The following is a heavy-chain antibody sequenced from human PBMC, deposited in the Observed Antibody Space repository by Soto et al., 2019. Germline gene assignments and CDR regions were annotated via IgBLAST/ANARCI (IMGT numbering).Heavy chain of an antibody. CDR3: AKGGYGDYVSDAFDI. D-gene: IGHD4-17*01. V-gene: IGHV3-23*01. J-gene: IGHJ3*02. CDR1: GFTFSSYA. Sequence: EVQLLESGGGLVQPGGSLRLSCAASGFTFSSYAMSWVRQAPGKGLEWVSAISGSGGSTDYADSVKGRFTISRDNSKKTLYLQMNSLRAEDTAVYYCAKGGYGDYVSDAFDIWGQGTMVTVSS. CDR2: ISGSGGST.